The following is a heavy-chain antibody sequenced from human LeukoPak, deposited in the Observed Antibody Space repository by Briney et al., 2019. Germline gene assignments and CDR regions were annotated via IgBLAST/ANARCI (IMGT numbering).Heavy chain of an antibody. CDR1: GGSISSYY. CDR3: ARWVAAAGPTGYWFDP. V-gene: IGHV4-59*01. J-gene: IGHJ5*02. D-gene: IGHD6-13*01. Sequence: PSETLSLTCTVSGGSISSYYWSWVRQPPGKGLEWIGYIYYSGSTNYNPSLKSRVTISVDTSKNQFPLKLSSVTAADTAVYYCARWVAAAGPTGYWFDPWGQGTLVTVSS. CDR2: IYYSGST.